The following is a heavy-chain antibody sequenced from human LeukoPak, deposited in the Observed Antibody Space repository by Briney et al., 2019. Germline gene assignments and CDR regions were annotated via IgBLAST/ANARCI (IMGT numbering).Heavy chain of an antibody. D-gene: IGHD1-20*01. J-gene: IGHJ4*02. CDR2: ISAYNGKT. CDR1: GYSFVSYG. CDR3: MRDFRGINNWNDRLDY. V-gene: IGHV1-18*01. Sequence: ASVKVSCKASGYSFVSYGINWVRQAPGQGLEWMGWISAYNGKTDVAQKLRGRVTMTTDTSTSTAYMGLRGLRSDDTAVYYCMRDFRGINNWNDRLDYWGQGTLLTVSS.